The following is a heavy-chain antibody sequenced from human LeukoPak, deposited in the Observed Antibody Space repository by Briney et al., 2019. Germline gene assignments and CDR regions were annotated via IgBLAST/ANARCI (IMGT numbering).Heavy chain of an antibody. J-gene: IGHJ5*02. CDR3: ASSSGGFNWFDP. CDR1: GFTFSSYG. Sequence: PGGSLRLSCAASGFTFSSYGMHWVRQAPGKGLEWVAVISYDGSNKYYADSVKGRFTISRDNSKNTLYLLMNSLRVEDTAVYYCASSSGGFNWFDPWGQGTLVTVSS. D-gene: IGHD6-19*01. V-gene: IGHV3-30*03. CDR2: ISYDGSNK.